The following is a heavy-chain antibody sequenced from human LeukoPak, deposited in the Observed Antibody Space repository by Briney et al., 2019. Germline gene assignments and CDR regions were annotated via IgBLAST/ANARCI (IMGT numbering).Heavy chain of an antibody. J-gene: IGHJ4*02. CDR2: IYYSGST. CDR1: GGSISSYY. Sequence: SETLSLTCTVSGGSISSYYWSWIRQPPGKGLEWIGYIYYSGSTNYDPSLKSRVTISVDTSKNQFSLKLSSVTAADTAVYYCARYYYGSGSYYDYWGQGTLVTVSS. D-gene: IGHD3-10*01. CDR3: ARYYYGSGSYYDY. V-gene: IGHV4-59*01.